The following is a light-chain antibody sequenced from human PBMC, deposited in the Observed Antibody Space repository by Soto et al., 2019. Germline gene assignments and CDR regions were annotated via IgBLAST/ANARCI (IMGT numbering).Light chain of an antibody. J-gene: IGLJ1*01. CDR2: GNT. CDR1: SSSIGAGYD. V-gene: IGLV1-40*01. CDR3: QSYDSSLGGFYV. Sequence: QSVLTQPPSVSGAPGQRVTISCTGSSSSIGAGYDVHRYQQLPGTVPKLLIFGNTNRPPGVPARFSASKSGTSASLAITGLQAEDEADYYCQSYDSSLGGFYVFGTGTKV.